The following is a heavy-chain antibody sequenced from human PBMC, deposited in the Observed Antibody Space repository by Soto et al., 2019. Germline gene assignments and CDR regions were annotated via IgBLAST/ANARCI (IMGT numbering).Heavy chain of an antibody. V-gene: IGHV1-3*01. CDR2: INAGNGNT. CDR3: ARSGALDYYYYGMDV. Sequence: WASVEVSCKAAAYTFTSYAMQWVRQAPGQRLEWMGWINAGNGNTKYSQKFQGRVTITRETSASTAYMELSSLRSEDTAVYYCARSGALDYYYYGMDVWGQGTTVTVSS. J-gene: IGHJ6*02. CDR1: AYTFTSYA. D-gene: IGHD1-26*01.